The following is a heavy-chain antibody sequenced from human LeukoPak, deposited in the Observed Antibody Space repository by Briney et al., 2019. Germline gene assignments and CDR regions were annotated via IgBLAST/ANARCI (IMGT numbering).Heavy chain of an antibody. CDR1: VYTLTNYG. CDR3: ARDQSGPSGYYYYYYMDV. J-gene: IGHJ6*03. Sequence: APVKVSCKASVYTLTNYGLSWVRQAPGQGLEWMGWFNAYNGERKYTQKLQGRVTMTTDTSSGTAYMELRSLTSDDTAVYYCARDQSGPSGYYYYYYMDVWGKGTTVTLSS. V-gene: IGHV1-18*01. CDR2: FNAYNGER. D-gene: IGHD6-25*01.